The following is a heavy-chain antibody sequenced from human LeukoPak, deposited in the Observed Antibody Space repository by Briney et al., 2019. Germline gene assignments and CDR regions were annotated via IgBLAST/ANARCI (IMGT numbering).Heavy chain of an antibody. CDR1: GFTFSSYS. D-gene: IGHD4-17*01. CDR3: ARDPSATVTMNI. CDR2: IYSGGST. V-gene: IGHV3-66*01. J-gene: IGHJ3*02. Sequence: GGSLRLSCAASGFTFSSYSMNWVRQAPGKGLEWVSVIYSGGSTYYADSVKGRFTISRDNSKNTLYLQMNSLRAEDTAVYYCARDPSATVTMNIWGQGTMVTVSS.